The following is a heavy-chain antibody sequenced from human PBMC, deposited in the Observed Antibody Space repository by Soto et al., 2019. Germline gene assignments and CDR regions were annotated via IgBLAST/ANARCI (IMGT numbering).Heavy chain of an antibody. CDR3: ARSDSSGKTRYYFDY. CDR1: GGSISSGAYY. J-gene: IGHJ4*02. Sequence: SETLSLTCTVSGGSISSGAYYWSWIRQHPGKGFELIGYIYYSESTNYNPSLKSRVAISVDTSESQFSLKLSSVTVADTAVYYCARSDSSGKTRYYFDYWGQGTLVTVS. D-gene: IGHD3-22*01. CDR2: IYYSEST. V-gene: IGHV4-31*03.